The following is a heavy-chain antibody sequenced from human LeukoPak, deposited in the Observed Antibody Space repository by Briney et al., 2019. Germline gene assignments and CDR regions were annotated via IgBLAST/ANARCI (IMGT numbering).Heavy chain of an antibody. D-gene: IGHD5-18*01. CDR1: GFTFSSYA. Sequence: GGSLRLSCAASGFTFSSYAMHWVRQAPGKGLEWVAVISYDGSNKYYADSVKGRFTISRDNSKDTLYVQMNSLRAEDTAVYYCARDHAMTGYSYGRYFDYWGQGTLLTVSS. CDR3: ARDHAMTGYSYGRYFDY. V-gene: IGHV3-30*04. J-gene: IGHJ4*02. CDR2: ISYDGSNK.